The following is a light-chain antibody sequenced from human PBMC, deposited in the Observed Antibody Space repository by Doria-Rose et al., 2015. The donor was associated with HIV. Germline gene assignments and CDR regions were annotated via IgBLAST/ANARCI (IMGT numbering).Light chain of an antibody. V-gene: IGKV3-20*01. CDR2: DGS. J-gene: IGKJ1*01. CDR1: QSFSSTY. CDR3: HQYGTSWT. Sequence: TQSPGTLSLSLGERATLSRRASQSFSSTYLAWYQQKPGQAPSLLIYDGSTRPTGIPDRFSASGSGTDFTLTINRLEPEDFALYYCHQYGTSWTFGQGTKVEI.